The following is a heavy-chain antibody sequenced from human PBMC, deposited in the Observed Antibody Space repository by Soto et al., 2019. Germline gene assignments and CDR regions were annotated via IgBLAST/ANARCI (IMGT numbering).Heavy chain of an antibody. J-gene: IGHJ5*02. CDR3: ARMATSGTLNWFDH. CDR1: GYAFSNND. CDR2: MNPNSGNG. V-gene: IGHV1-8*01. Sequence: XSVKFSCKASGYAFSNNDISWVRHVTGPGLEWMGWMNPNSGNGGYAQKFQGRVTMTRDTSTSTAYLELSSLASDDTAIYYCARMATSGTLNWFDHWGQGTLVTVSS.